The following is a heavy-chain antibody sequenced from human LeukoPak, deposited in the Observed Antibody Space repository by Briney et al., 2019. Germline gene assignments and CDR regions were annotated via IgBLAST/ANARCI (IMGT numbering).Heavy chain of an antibody. J-gene: IGHJ4*02. CDR3: ARGRGGVPFDY. CDR1: GFTFSSYG. Sequence: GRSLRLSCAASGFTFSSYGMHWVRQAPGKGLEWVANIKQDGSEKYYVDSVKGRFTISRDNAKNSLYLQMNSLRADDTAVYYCARGRGGVPFDYWGQGTLVTVSS. CDR2: IKQDGSEK. V-gene: IGHV3-7*01.